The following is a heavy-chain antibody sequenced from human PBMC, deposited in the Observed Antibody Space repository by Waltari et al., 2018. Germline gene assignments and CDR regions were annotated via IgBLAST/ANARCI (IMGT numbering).Heavy chain of an antibody. CDR2: ISSDGSYV. V-gene: IGHV3-21*01. Sequence: EVQLVESGGGLVKPGGSLRLSCVASGFTFSRHSMTWFRQAPGKGLEWVSSISSDGSYVYYGDSAKGRFTISRDNAKNSLYLEVSSLRVDDTAVYSCARVSAEMAFDQWGQGTLVTVSS. CDR3: ARVSAEMAFDQ. J-gene: IGHJ4*02. CDR1: GFTFSRHS. D-gene: IGHD5-12*01.